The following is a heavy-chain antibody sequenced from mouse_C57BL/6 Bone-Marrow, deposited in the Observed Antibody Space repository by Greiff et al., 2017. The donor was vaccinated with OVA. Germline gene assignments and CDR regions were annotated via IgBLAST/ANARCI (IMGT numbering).Heavy chain of an antibody. D-gene: IGHD4-1*01. V-gene: IGHV1-76*01. CDR2: IYPGSGNT. CDR3: ARGANWGFAY. J-gene: IGHJ3*01. Sequence: VKLVESGAELVRPGASVKLSCKASGYTFTDYYINWVKQRPGQGLEWIARIYPGSGNTYYNEKFKGKATLTAEKSSSTAYMQLSSLTSEDSAVYFCARGANWGFAYWGQGTLVTVSA. CDR1: GYTFTDYY.